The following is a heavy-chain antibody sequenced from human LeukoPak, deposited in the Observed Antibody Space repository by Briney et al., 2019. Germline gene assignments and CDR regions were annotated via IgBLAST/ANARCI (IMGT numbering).Heavy chain of an antibody. CDR2: MNPNSGNT. CDR1: GYTFTSYD. Sequence: ASVKVSCKASGYTFTSYDINWVRQATGQGLEWMGWMNPNSGNTGYAQKFQGRVTMTRDTSISTAYMELSSLRSEDTAVYYCARGLPSCRKSGVCYTLYYYYYYMDVWGKGTTVTVSS. CDR3: ARGLPSCRKSGVCYTLYYYYYYMDV. D-gene: IGHD2-8*01. V-gene: IGHV1-8*01. J-gene: IGHJ6*03.